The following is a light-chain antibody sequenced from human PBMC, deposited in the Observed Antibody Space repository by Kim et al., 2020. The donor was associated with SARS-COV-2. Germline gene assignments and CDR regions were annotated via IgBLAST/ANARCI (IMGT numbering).Light chain of an antibody. J-gene: IGLJ3*02. V-gene: IGLV3-19*01. CDR1: SLRSYY. Sequence: SSELTQDPAVSVALGQTVRITCQGDSLRSYYASWYQQKPGQAPLLVLYEKNNRPSGIPDRFSGSSSGNTASLTITVAQAEDEADYYCNSRESGVNHVVFGGGTQLTVL. CDR2: EKN. CDR3: NSRESGVNHVV.